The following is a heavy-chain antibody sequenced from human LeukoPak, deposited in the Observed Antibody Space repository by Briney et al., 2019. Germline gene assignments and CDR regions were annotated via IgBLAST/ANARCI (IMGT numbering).Heavy chain of an antibody. J-gene: IGHJ4*02. Sequence: PGGSLRLSCAASGFTFSNAWMSWVRQAPGKGLEWVGRIKSKTDGGTTDYAAPVKGRFTISRDDSKNTLYLQMNSLKTEDTAVCYCTTGRPPQRYYDSSGYLDYWGQGTLVTVSS. D-gene: IGHD3-22*01. CDR1: GFTFSNAW. CDR3: TTGRPPQRYYDSSGYLDY. V-gene: IGHV3-15*01. CDR2: IKSKTDGGTT.